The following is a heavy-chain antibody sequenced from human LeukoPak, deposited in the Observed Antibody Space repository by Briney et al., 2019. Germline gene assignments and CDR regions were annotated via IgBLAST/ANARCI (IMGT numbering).Heavy chain of an antibody. CDR3: ARIHAGNPDY. CDR1: GFSFSSYW. J-gene: IGHJ4*02. Sequence: PGGSLRLSCAASGFSFSSYWMHWVRQAPGKGLVWVSRINSDGFSISYADSVKGRFTISRDNAKNTLYLQMNSLRTEDTAVYYCARIHAGNPDYWGQGTRVTVSS. D-gene: IGHD5-18*01. CDR2: INSDGFSI. V-gene: IGHV3-74*01.